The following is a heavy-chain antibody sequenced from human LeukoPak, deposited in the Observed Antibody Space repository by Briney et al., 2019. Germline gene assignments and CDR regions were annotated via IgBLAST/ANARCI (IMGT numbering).Heavy chain of an antibody. V-gene: IGHV4-59*01. CDR2: IYYSGGA. Sequence: PSETLSLSCTVSGGSLRSYYRSWIRQPPGKGLEWIGYIYYSGGANYNPSPTSRVTISVDTSKHQFSLMLSSVTAAATAVHYYARERCSSTTCYFDYWGQGTLVSVSS. CDR3: ARERCSSTTCYFDY. J-gene: IGHJ4*02. D-gene: IGHD2-2*01. CDR1: GGSLRSYY.